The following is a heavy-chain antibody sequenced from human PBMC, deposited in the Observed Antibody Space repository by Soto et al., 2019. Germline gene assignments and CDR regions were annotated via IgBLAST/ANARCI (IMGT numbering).Heavy chain of an antibody. CDR3: ARDYLGWGSSWSYGMDV. CDR2: IYYSGST. V-gene: IGHV4-59*01. Sequence: QVQLQESGPGLVKPSETLSLTCTVSGGSISSYYWSWIRQPPGKGLEWIGYIYYSGSTNYNPSLKSRVTISVDPSKNQFSLKLSSVTAADTAVYYCARDYLGWGSSWSYGMDVWGQGTTVTVSS. CDR1: GGSISSYY. D-gene: IGHD6-13*01. J-gene: IGHJ6*02.